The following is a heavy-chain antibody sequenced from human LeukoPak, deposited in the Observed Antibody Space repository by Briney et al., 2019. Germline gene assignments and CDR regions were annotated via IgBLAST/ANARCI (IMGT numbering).Heavy chain of an antibody. V-gene: IGHV1-2*02. CDR1: GYTFTGYY. J-gene: IGHJ3*01. CDR2: INPDSGNT. Sequence: ASVKVSCKASGYTFTGYYLHWVRQAPGHGLEWLGWINPDSGNTKYPQKFKGRVTLTRDTSISTAYVEVSRLGSDDTAVYYCARVGHYDSSVYADDVFDFWGQGTMVTVSS. D-gene: IGHD3-22*01. CDR3: ARVGHYDSSVYADDVFDF.